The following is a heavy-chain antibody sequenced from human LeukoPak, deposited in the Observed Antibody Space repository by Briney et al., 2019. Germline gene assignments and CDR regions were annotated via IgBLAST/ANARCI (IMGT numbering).Heavy chain of an antibody. D-gene: IGHD1-26*01. CDR2: INPNSGGT. Sequence: ASVKVSCKASGYTFTGYYMHWVRQAPGQGLEWMGWINPNSGGTNYAQKFQGRVTMTRDTSISTAYMELSSLRSDDTAVYYCARDRRWELLGLPDCWGQGTLVSVSS. V-gene: IGHV1-2*02. J-gene: IGHJ4*02. CDR1: GYTFTGYY. CDR3: ARDRRWELLGLPDC.